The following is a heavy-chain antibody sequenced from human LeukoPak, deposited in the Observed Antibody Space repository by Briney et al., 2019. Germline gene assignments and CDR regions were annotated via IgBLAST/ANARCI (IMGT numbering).Heavy chain of an antibody. Sequence: PGGSLRLSCAASGFTFSSYSMNWVRQAPGKGLEWVSSISSSSSYIYYADSVKGRFTISRDNAKNSLYLQMNSLRAEDMAVYYCARELGYCSSTSCYYYFDYWGQGTLVTVSS. J-gene: IGHJ4*02. V-gene: IGHV3-21*01. CDR2: ISSSSSYI. D-gene: IGHD2-2*01. CDR3: ARELGYCSSTSCYYYFDY. CDR1: GFTFSSYS.